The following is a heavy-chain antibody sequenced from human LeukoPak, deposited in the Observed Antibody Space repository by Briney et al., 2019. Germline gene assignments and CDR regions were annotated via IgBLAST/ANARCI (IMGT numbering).Heavy chain of an antibody. J-gene: IGHJ4*02. Sequence: GGSLRRSCAASGFTFEEYAMHWVRQAPGKGLEWVSGISWNSGSIGYADSVKGRFTISRDNAKNSLYLQMNSLRAEDTALYFCAKDAVVRGVRPYYFDYWGLGTLVTVSS. D-gene: IGHD3-10*01. CDR2: ISWNSGSI. V-gene: IGHV3-9*01. CDR3: AKDAVVRGVRPYYFDY. CDR1: GFTFEEYA.